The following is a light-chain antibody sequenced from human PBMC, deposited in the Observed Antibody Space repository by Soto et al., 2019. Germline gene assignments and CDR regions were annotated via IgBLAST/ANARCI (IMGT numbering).Light chain of an antibody. CDR3: QTSDSGLFGLI. CDR1: NSNLGAGYD. Sequence: QSVLTQPPSVSGAPGQRVTISCTGNNSNLGAGYDVHWYQQLPGAAPKLLLSGSSHRPSGVPDRFSGSKSGTSASLAIAGLQADDEADYYCQTSDSGLFGLIFGTGTKVTVL. V-gene: IGLV1-40*01. J-gene: IGLJ1*01. CDR2: GSS.